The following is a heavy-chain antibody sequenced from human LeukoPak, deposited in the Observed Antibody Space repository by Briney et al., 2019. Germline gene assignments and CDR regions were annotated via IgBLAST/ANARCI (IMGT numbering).Heavy chain of an antibody. V-gene: IGHV1-69*04. D-gene: IGHD5-24*01. CDR1: GGTFSSYA. CDR2: IIPILGIA. Sequence: SVKVSCKASGGTFSSYAISWVRQAPGQGLEWMGRIIPILGIANYAQKFQGRVTITADKSTSTAYMELSSLRSEDTAVYYCARDGGDGYNRQGMDVWGQGTTVTVS. J-gene: IGHJ6*02. CDR3: ARDGGDGYNRQGMDV.